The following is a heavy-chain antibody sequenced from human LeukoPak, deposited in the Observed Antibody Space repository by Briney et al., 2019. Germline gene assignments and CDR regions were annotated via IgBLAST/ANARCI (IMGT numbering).Heavy chain of an antibody. CDR2: INPNSGGT. Sequence: ASVKVSCKASGYTFTGYYMHWVRQGPGQGLEWMGWINPNSGGTNYAQKFQGWVTMTRDTSISTAYMELSRLRSDDTAVYYCARATVTTVMMAFDIWGQGTMVTGSS. CDR1: GYTFTGYY. D-gene: IGHD4-17*01. J-gene: IGHJ3*02. CDR3: ARATVTTVMMAFDI. V-gene: IGHV1-2*04.